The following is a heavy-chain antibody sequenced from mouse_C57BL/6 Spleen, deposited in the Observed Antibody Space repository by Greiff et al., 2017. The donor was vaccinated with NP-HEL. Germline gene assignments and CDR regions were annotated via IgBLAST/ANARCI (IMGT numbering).Heavy chain of an antibody. J-gene: IGHJ4*01. CDR3: ARRDDYYAMDY. V-gene: IGHV1-54*01. CDR2: INPGSGGT. CDR1: GYAFTNYL. Sequence: VQLQQSGAELVRPGTSVKVSCKASGYAFTNYLIEWVKQRPGQGLEWIGVINPGSGGTNYNEKFKGKATLTAYKYSSTAYMQLSSLTSEDSAVYFCARRDDYYAMDYWGQGTSVTVSS.